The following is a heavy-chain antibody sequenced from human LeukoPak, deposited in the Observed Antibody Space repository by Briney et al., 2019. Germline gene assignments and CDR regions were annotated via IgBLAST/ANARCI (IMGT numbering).Heavy chain of an antibody. V-gene: IGHV1-2*06. J-gene: IGHJ4*02. D-gene: IGHD6-19*01. Sequence: ASVKVSCKASGYTFTGYYMHWVRQAPGQGLEWMGRINPNSGGTKYAQKFQGRVTMTRDTSISKAYMELSRLRSDDTAVYYCARTGIAVAGTVYWGQGTLVTVSS. CDR1: GYTFTGYY. CDR3: ARTGIAVAGTVY. CDR2: INPNSGGT.